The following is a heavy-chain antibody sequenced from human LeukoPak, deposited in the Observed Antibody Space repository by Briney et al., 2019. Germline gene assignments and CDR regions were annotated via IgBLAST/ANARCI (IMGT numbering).Heavy chain of an antibody. J-gene: IGHJ4*02. V-gene: IGHV4-39*07. Sequence: PSETLSLTCTVSGGSISSSSYYWGWVRQPPGTGLERIGSIYYSGSTYYNPSLKSRVTISVDTSKNQFSLKLSSVTAADTAVYYCARDLSVAAAFDYWGQGTLVTVPS. CDR2: IYYSGST. D-gene: IGHD6-13*01. CDR3: ARDLSVAAAFDY. CDR1: GGSISSSSYY.